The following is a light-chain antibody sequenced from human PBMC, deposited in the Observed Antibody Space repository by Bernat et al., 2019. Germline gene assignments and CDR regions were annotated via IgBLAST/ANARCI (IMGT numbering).Light chain of an antibody. Sequence: QSVLTQPPSVSAAPGQKVTISCTGSSSNIGAGYDVHWYHQLPGTAPKLLIYGNSNRPSGVPDRFSGSKSGTSASLAITGLQAEDEADYYCQSYDSSLSGWRVFGTGTKVTVL. CDR1: SSNIGAGYD. CDR2: GNS. J-gene: IGLJ1*01. CDR3: QSYDSSLSGWRV. V-gene: IGLV1-40*01.